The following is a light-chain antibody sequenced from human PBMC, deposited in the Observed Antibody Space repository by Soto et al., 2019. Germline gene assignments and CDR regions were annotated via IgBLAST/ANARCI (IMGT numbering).Light chain of an antibody. Sequence: QSVLTQPASVSGSPGQSITISCTGTSSDVGGHKYVSWYQQHPGKAPKLVIYEVSSRPSGVSYRFSGSKSGNTASLTISGRQAEDEADYYCSSYTSRSTWVFGGGTKLTVL. CDR3: SSYTSRSTWV. J-gene: IGLJ3*02. CDR1: SSDVGGHKY. V-gene: IGLV2-14*01. CDR2: EVS.